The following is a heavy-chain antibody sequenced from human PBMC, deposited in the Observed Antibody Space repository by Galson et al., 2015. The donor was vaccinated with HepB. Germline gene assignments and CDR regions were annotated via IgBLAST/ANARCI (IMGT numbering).Heavy chain of an antibody. CDR2: IYYSGST. V-gene: IGHV4-39*07. CDR3: ARDRGVTTSFDY. J-gene: IGHJ4*02. CDR1: GGSISSYY. Sequence: ETLSLTCTVSGGSISSYYWSWIRQPPGKGLEWIGSIYYSGSTYFNPSLKSRVTISVDTSKNQFSLKLSSVTAADTAVYYCARDRGVTTSFDYWGQGTLVTVSS. D-gene: IGHD4-17*01.